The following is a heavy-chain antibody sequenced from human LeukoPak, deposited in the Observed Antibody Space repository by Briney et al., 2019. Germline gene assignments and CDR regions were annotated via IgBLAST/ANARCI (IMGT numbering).Heavy chain of an antibody. V-gene: IGHV3-7*01. J-gene: IGHJ4*02. CDR2: IKEDGSEK. Sequence: GGSLRLSCAASGFPFNNFAMTWVRQAPGKGLEWVANIKEDGSEKYYVDSVKGRFTISRDNAKNSLYLQMNSLRAEDTAVYYCARVRAGYYFDYWGQGTLVTVSS. CDR3: ARVRAGYYFDY. D-gene: IGHD3-16*01. CDR1: GFPFNNFA.